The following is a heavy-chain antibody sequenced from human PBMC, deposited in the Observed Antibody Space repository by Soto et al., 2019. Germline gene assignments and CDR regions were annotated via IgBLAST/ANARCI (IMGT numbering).Heavy chain of an antibody. V-gene: IGHV3-74*01. CDR1: GFTFSSYW. CDR3: ARAGLRKTHCTNGVGYVPPSSRGWFDP. D-gene: IGHD2-8*01. CDR2: INSDGSST. J-gene: IGHJ5*02. Sequence: GALRLSCAASGFTFSSYWMHWVRQAPGKGLVWVSRINSDGSSTSYADSVKGRFTISRDNAKNTLYLQMNSLRAEDTAVYYCARAGLRKTHCTNGVGYVPPSSRGWFDPWGQGTLVTVPS.